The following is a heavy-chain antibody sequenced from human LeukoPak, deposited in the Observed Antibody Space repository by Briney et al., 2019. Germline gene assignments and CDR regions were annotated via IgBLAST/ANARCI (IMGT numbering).Heavy chain of an antibody. CDR3: ARQMSGSSGLDY. V-gene: IGHV4-59*08. J-gene: IGHJ4*02. CDR2: IYSSGST. CDR1: GDSISSYY. D-gene: IGHD6-19*01. Sequence: SETLSLTCSVPGDSISSYYWSWIRQPPGKGLEWIGYIYSSGSTNYNPSLKSRVTISVDMSKSQFSLELSSVTAADTAVYYCARQMSGSSGLDYWGQGTLVTVSS.